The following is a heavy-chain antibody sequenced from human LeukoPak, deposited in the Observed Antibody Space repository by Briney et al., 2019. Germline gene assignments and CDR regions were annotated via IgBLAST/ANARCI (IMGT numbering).Heavy chain of an antibody. CDR3: ASLIAAAGTFPDYFDY. CDR1: GYSFSTYW. CDR2: IYPGDSDT. D-gene: IGHD6-13*01. V-gene: IGHV5-51*01. J-gene: IGHJ4*02. Sequence: GESLKISCQGSGYSFSTYWITWVRQMPGKGLEWMGIIYPGDSDTRYSPSFQGQVTISTDESVSTAYLQWSSLKASDTAMYYCASLIAAAGTFPDYFDYWGQGTLVTVSS.